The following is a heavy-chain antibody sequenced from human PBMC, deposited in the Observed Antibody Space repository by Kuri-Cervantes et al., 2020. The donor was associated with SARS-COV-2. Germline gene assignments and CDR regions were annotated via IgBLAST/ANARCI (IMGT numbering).Heavy chain of an antibody. V-gene: IGHV3-30*18. J-gene: IGHJ4*02. CDR2: ISYDGSNK. CDR1: GFTFSSYG. D-gene: IGHD2-21*02. CDR3: AKDCGGDCYLDY. Sequence: LSLTCAASGFTFSSYGMHWVRPAPGKGLEWVAVISYDGSNKYYADSVKGRFTISRDNSKNTLYLQMNSLRAEDTAVYYCAKDCGGDCYLDYWGQGTLVTVSS.